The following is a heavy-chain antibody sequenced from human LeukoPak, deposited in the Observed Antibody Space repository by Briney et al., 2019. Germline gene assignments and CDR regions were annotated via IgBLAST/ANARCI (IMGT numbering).Heavy chain of an antibody. CDR1: GYTFTSYG. J-gene: IGHJ3*02. CDR2: ISAYNGNT. CDR3: ASAIYDYVWGSYRYTGSTHAFDI. D-gene: IGHD3-16*02. V-gene: IGHV1-18*01. Sequence: GASVKVSCKASGYTFTSYGISWVRQAPGQGLEWMGWISAYNGNTNYAQKLQGRVTMTTDTSTSTAYMELRSLRSDDTAVYYCASAIYDYVWGSYRYTGSTHAFDIWGQGTMVTVSS.